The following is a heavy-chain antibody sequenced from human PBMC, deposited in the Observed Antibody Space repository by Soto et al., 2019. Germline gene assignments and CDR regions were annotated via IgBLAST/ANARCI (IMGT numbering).Heavy chain of an antibody. V-gene: IGHV4-34*01. Sequence: SETLSLTCAVYGGSFSGYYWSWIRQPPGKGLEWIGEINHSGSTNYNPSLKSRVTISVDTSKNQFSLKLSSVTAADTAVYYCATERTFDAFDIWGQGTTVTVSS. CDR1: GGSFSGYY. J-gene: IGHJ3*02. CDR3: ATERTFDAFDI. CDR2: INHSGST.